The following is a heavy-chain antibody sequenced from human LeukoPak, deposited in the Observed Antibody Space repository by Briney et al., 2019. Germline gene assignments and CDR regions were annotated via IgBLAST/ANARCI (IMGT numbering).Heavy chain of an antibody. CDR1: GFTFSTYW. CDR2: IKQDGSEK. CDR3: ANLEAYGSGSYSAY. D-gene: IGHD3-10*01. V-gene: IGHV3-7*03. Sequence: PGGSLRLSCAASGFTFSTYWMSWVRQAPGKGLKWVANIKQDGSEKYYVDSVKGRFTISRDNAKNSLYLQMNSLRAEDTAVYYCANLEAYGSGSYSAYWGQGTLVTVSS. J-gene: IGHJ4*02.